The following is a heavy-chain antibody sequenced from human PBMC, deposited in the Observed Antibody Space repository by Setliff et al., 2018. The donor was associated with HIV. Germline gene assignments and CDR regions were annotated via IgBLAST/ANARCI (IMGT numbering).Heavy chain of an antibody. V-gene: IGHV1-2*02. CDR2: INPNSGGT. J-gene: IGHJ4*02. Sequence: GASVKVSCKTSGYIFIRYYIFWVRQAPGQGLEWMGNINPNSGGTNYAQKFQGRVTITRDTSISTAYMELSRLRSDDTAVYYCARGDYDSSGYYFDYWGQGTLVTVSS. D-gene: IGHD3-22*01. CDR3: ARGDYDSSGYYFDY. CDR1: GYIFIRYY.